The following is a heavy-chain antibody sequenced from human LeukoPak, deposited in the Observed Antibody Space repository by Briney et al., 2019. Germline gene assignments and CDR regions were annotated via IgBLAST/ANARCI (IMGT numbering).Heavy chain of an antibody. D-gene: IGHD3-10*01. J-gene: IGHJ4*02. CDR2: IYYRGST. CDR3: ARRTVRGVNYFDY. Sequence: SETLSLTCTVSGGSISRYYWSWIRQPPGRGLEWIGYIYYRGSTNYNPSLKSRVTISVDTSKNQFSLKLSSVTAADTAVYYCARRTVRGVNYFDYWGQGTLVTVSS. CDR1: GGSISRYY. V-gene: IGHV4-59*08.